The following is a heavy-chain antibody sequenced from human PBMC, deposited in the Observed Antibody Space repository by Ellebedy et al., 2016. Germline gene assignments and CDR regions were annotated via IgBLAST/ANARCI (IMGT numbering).Heavy chain of an antibody. V-gene: IGHV3-23*01. CDR2: ISGSGGST. J-gene: IGHJ6*02. CDR1: GFTFSSYA. Sequence: GESLKISCAASGFTFSSYAMSWVRQAPGKGLEWVSAISGSGGSTYYADSVKGHFTISRDNSKNTLYLQMNSLRAEDTAVYYCAKGSVEIATIRPYYYYGMDVWGQGTTVTVSS. D-gene: IGHD5-24*01. CDR3: AKGSVEIATIRPYYYYGMDV.